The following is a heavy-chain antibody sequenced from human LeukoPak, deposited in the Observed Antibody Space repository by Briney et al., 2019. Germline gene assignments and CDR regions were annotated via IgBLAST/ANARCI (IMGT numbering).Heavy chain of an antibody. CDR1: GFTLSSYA. Sequence: PGGSLRLSFGAFGFTLSSYALTWFRRSPGKGREWLSAIIGIGGITYSADSVKGRFTISRDNSKKTLYLHWNSLRARDTPVYKCAKDSSSWPDPLQHWGQGTLVTVSS. CDR3: AKDSSSWPDPLQH. J-gene: IGHJ1*01. V-gene: IGHV3-23*01. CDR2: IIGIGGIT. D-gene: IGHD6-13*01.